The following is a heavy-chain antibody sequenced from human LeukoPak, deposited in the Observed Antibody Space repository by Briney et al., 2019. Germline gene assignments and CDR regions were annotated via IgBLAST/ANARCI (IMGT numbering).Heavy chain of an antibody. V-gene: IGHV4-38-2*01. J-gene: IGHJ4*02. CDR3: ARHGGLADSREWGPFPFDY. Sequence: SETLSLTCAVSGYSISSGYYWGWIRQPPGKGLEWIGSIYHSGSTYYNPSLKSRVTISVDTSKNQFSLKLSSVTAADTAVYYCARHGGLADSREWGPFPFDYWGQGTLVTVSS. CDR1: GYSISSGYY. D-gene: IGHD3-22*01. CDR2: IYHSGST.